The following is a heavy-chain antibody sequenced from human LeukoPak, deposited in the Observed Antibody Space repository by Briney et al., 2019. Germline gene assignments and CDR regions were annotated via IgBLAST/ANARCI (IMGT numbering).Heavy chain of an antibody. D-gene: IGHD5-24*01. V-gene: IGHV4-39*01. J-gene: IGHJ6*03. CDR2: IYYSGST. CDR3: ARLTGDGYNFIYYYYYYMDV. Sequence: SETLSLTCTVSGGSISSSSYYWGWIRQPPGKGLEWIGSIYYSGSTYYNPSLKSRVTISVDTSKNQFSLKLSPVTAADTAVYYCARLTGDGYNFIYYYYYYMDVWGKGTTVTVSS. CDR1: GGSISSSSYY.